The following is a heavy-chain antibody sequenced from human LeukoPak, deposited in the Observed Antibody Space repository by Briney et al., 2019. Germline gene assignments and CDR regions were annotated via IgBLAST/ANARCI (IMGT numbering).Heavy chain of an antibody. V-gene: IGHV4-4*02. D-gene: IGHD2-21*02. CDR1: GGSISSSNW. CDR2: INHSGST. Sequence: PSETLSLTCAVSGGSISSSNWWSWIRQPPGKGLEWIGEINHSGSTNYNPSLKSRVTISVDTSKNQFSLKLSSVTAADTAVYYCARGLTVDYWGQGTLVTVSS. CDR3: ARGLTVDY. J-gene: IGHJ4*02.